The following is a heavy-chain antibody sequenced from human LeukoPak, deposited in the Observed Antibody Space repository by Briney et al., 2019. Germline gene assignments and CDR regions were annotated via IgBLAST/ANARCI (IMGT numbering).Heavy chain of an antibody. CDR2: IYPGDSDT. V-gene: IGHV5-51*01. CDR1: GDNLASYW. CDR3: VRRVGNSKYDY. J-gene: IGHJ4*02. D-gene: IGHD4-11*01. Sequence: GESLKISCRVFGDNLASYWIGWVRQMSGIGLQWMGIIYPGDSDTRYSPSFQGQVTISADKSISTAYLQWSSLKASDTAMYYCVRRVGNSKYDYWGQGTLVTVSS.